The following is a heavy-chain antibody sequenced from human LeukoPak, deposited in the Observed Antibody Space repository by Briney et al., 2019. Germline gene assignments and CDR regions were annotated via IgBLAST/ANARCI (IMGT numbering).Heavy chain of an antibody. Sequence: GGSLRLPCAASGFTFSRYAMHWVRQAPGKGLEWVAVISYDGSNKYYADSVKGRFTISRDNSKKTLYLQMNSLRAEDTAVYYCARDPGYPGGMDVWGQGTTVTVSS. CDR1: GFTFSRYA. J-gene: IGHJ6*02. V-gene: IGHV3-30-3*01. D-gene: IGHD5-12*01. CDR2: ISYDGSNK. CDR3: ARDPGYPGGMDV.